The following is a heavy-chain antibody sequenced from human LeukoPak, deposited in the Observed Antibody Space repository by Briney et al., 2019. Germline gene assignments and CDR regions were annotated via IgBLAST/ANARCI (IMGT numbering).Heavy chain of an antibody. Sequence: GGSLRLSCAASGFSFSSSWMAWVRQAPGKGLEWVANMNPDGSTKNYVDSVRGRFTISRDNAKNSLYLQMNSLRADDTAVYYCAQDSGYSAFDYWGQGTLVTVSS. V-gene: IGHV3-7*05. CDR3: AQDSGYSAFDY. J-gene: IGHJ4*02. CDR1: GFSFSSSW. D-gene: IGHD5-12*01. CDR2: MNPDGSTK.